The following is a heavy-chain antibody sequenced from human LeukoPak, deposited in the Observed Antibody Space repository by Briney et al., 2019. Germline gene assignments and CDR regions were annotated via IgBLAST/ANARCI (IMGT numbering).Heavy chain of an antibody. V-gene: IGHV4-59*01. CDR1: GGSINSYY. CDR2: IYYSGST. J-gene: IGHJ4*02. Sequence: SETLSLTCTVSGGSINSYYWSWIRQPPGKGLEWIGYIYYSGSTNSNPSLKSRVTISVDTSKNQFSLKLSSVTAADTAVYYCARRPYSSSSHDYWGQGTLVTVSS. D-gene: IGHD6-13*01. CDR3: ARRPYSSSSHDY.